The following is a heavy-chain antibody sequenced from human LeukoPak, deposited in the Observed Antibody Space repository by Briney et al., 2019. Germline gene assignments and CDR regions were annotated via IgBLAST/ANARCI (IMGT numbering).Heavy chain of an antibody. D-gene: IGHD3-10*01. V-gene: IGHV3-53*01. J-gene: IGHJ4*02. CDR2: IYTGGTT. CDR3: ARDEMLRGVHFDY. CDR1: GFTVSSNS. Sequence: GGSLRLSCAASGFTVSSNSMSWVRQAPGKGLEWVSVIYTGGTTYYADSVKGRFTISRDNSKNTLYLQMNSLRAEDTAVYYCARDEMLRGVHFDYWGQGTLVTVSS.